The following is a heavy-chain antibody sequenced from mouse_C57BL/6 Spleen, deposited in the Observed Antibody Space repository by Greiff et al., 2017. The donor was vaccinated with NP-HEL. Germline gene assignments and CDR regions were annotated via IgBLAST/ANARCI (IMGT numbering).Heavy chain of an antibody. CDR3: ARSYGSSIY. CDR1: GYTFTSSG. Sequence: QVQLQQSGAELARPGASVKLSCKASGYTFTSSGISWVKQRTGQGLEWIGEIYPRSGNTYYNEKFKGKATLTADKSSSTSYMELRILTSEDSAVYFCARSYGSSIYWGQGTTLTVSS. D-gene: IGHD1-1*01. V-gene: IGHV1-81*01. J-gene: IGHJ2*01. CDR2: IYPRSGNT.